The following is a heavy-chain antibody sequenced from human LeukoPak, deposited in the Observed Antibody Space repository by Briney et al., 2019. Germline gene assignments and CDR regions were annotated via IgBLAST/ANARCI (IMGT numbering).Heavy chain of an antibody. V-gene: IGHV3-23*01. CDR2: IGGSDGST. CDR1: GFIFNSYA. CDR3: AKDNSSAWDYFYYGMNV. Sequence: PGGSLRLSCAASGFIFNSYAMSWVRQAPGKGLEWVSAIGGSDGSTYYADSVKGRFTISRDNSKNTLYLQMNSLRGEDTAVYYCAKDNSSAWDYFYYGMNVWGQGTTVTVSS. J-gene: IGHJ6*02. D-gene: IGHD6-19*01.